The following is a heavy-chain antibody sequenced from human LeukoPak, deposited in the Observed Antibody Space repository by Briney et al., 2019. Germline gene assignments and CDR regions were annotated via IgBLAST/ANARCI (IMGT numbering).Heavy chain of an antibody. D-gene: IGHD4-17*01. V-gene: IGHV4-59*08. CDR2: IYYSGST. J-gene: IGHJ4*02. Sequence: SETLSLTCTVSGGSISSYYWSWIRQPPGKGLEWIAYIYYSGSTNHNPSLKSRVTISVDTSKNQFSLKLNSVTAADTAVYYCARHVDYDPFFDYWGQGILVTVSS. CDR1: GGSISSYY. CDR3: ARHVDYDPFFDY.